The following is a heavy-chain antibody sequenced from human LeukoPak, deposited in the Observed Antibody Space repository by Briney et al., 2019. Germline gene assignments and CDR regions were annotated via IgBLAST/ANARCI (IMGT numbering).Heavy chain of an antibody. D-gene: IGHD3-22*01. CDR2: ISGSGGST. V-gene: IGHV3-23*01. CDR1: GSTFSSYA. CDR3: AKKPSSGYYYIDY. Sequence: PGGSLRLSCAASGSTFSSYAMSWVRQAPGKGLEWVSAISGSGGSTYYADSVKGRFTISRDNSKNTLYLQMNSLRAEDTAVYCCAKKPSSGYYYIDYWGQGTLVTASS. J-gene: IGHJ4*02.